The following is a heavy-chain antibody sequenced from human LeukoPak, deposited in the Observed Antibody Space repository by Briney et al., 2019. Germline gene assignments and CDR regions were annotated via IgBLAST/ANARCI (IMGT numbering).Heavy chain of an antibody. J-gene: IGHJ4*02. CDR3: ARVSSSWNHFDY. D-gene: IGHD6-13*01. V-gene: IGHV4-61*01. Sequence: SSETLSLXCTVSGGSISSGSYYWSWIRQPPGKGLEWIGYIYYSGSTNYNPSLKSRVTISVDTSKNQFSLKLSSVTAADTAVYYCARVSSSWNHFDYWGQGTLVTVSS. CDR2: IYYSGST. CDR1: GGSISSGSYY.